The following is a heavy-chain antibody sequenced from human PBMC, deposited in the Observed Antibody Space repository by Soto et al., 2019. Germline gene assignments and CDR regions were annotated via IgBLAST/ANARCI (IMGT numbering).Heavy chain of an antibody. V-gene: IGHV1-18*01. CDR3: ARDPTTVTTFYYYGMDV. CDR1: GYTFTSYG. Sequence: QVQLVQSGAEVKKPGASVKVSCKASGYTFTSYGISWVRQAPGQGLEWMGWISAYNGNTNYAQKLQGRVTMTTDTSTSTAYMELRSLRSDDTAVYYCARDPTTVTTFYYYGMDVWGQGTTVTVSS. J-gene: IGHJ6*02. D-gene: IGHD4-17*01. CDR2: ISAYNGNT.